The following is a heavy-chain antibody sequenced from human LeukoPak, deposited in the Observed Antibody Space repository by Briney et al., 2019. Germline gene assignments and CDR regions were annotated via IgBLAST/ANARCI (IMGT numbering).Heavy chain of an antibody. Sequence: ASVKLSCKASGYSFTTYGMSWVRQAPGQGLEWMGWISAYNGNTNYERKIQGSDTMTTDTSTGTAYMELRSLRYDDTAVYYCARDMIAARPNWFDPWGQGTGHTLSS. CDR2: ISAYNGNT. V-gene: IGHV1-18*01. D-gene: IGHD6-6*01. CDR3: ARDMIAARPNWFDP. J-gene: IGHJ5*02. CDR1: GYSFTTYG.